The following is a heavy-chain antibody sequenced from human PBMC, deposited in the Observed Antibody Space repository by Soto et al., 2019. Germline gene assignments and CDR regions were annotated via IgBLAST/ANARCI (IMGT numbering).Heavy chain of an antibody. J-gene: IGHJ6*02. Sequence: ASVKVSCKASGYTFTSYGISWVRQAPGQGLEWMGWISAYNGNTNYAQKLQGRVTMTTDTSTSTAYMELRSLRSDDTAVYYCARELGGEYYDFWRGPEGYYGMDVWGQGTTVTVSS. V-gene: IGHV1-18*01. CDR1: GYTFTSYG. D-gene: IGHD3-3*01. CDR3: ARELGGEYYDFWRGPEGYYGMDV. CDR2: ISAYNGNT.